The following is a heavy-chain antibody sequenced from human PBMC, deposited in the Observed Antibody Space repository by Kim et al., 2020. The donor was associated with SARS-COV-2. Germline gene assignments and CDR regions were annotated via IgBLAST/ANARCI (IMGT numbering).Heavy chain of an antibody. CDR3: AKDRGNLYISKIISGYDSFDY. J-gene: IGHJ4*02. Sequence: GGSLRLSCAASGFTFDDYAMHWVRQAPGKGLEWVSGISWNSGSIGYADSVKGRFTISRDNAKNSLYLQMNSLRAEDTALYYCAKDRGNLYISKIISGYDSFDYWGQGTLVTVSS. V-gene: IGHV3-9*01. D-gene: IGHD5-12*01. CDR2: ISWNSGSI. CDR1: GFTFDDYA.